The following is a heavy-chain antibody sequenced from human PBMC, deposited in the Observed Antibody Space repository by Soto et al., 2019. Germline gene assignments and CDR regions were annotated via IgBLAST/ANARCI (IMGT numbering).Heavy chain of an antibody. Sequence: QVQLVQSGAEVKKPGASVKVSCKASGYTFTSYYMHWVRQAPGQGLEWMGIINPSGGSTSYAQKFQXXVXMXKDTSTSTVYMELSSLRSEDTAVYYCASALGKRGNYWGQGTLVTVSS. CDR3: ASALGKRGNY. J-gene: IGHJ4*02. CDR2: INPSGGST. CDR1: GYTFTSYY. V-gene: IGHV1-46*01. D-gene: IGHD1-1*01.